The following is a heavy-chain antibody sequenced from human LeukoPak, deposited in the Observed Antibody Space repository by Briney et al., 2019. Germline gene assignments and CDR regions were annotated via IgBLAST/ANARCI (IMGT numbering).Heavy chain of an antibody. J-gene: IGHJ6*03. Sequence: SETLSLTCTVSGGSISSSSYYWGWIRQPPGKRLEWIGSIYYSGSTYYNPSLKSRVTISVDTSKNQFSLKLSSVTAADTAVYYCARHPIGYCSGGSCYDYYYMDVWGKGTTVTVSS. V-gene: IGHV4-39*01. CDR3: ARHPIGYCSGGSCYDYYYMDV. CDR1: GGSISSSSYY. CDR2: IYYSGST. D-gene: IGHD2-15*01.